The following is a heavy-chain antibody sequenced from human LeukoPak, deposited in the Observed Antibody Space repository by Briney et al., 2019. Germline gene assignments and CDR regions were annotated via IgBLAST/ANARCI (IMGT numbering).Heavy chain of an antibody. CDR3: ARDMLVGATNFDY. V-gene: IGHV4-38-2*02. J-gene: IGHJ4*02. Sequence: KPSETLSLTCAVSGYSISSGYYWGWIRQPPGKGLEWIGSIYHSGSTYYNPSLKSRVTISVDTSKNQFSLKLSSGTAADTAVYYCARDMLVGATNFDYWGQGTLVTVSS. CDR1: GYSISSGYY. D-gene: IGHD1-26*01. CDR2: IYHSGST.